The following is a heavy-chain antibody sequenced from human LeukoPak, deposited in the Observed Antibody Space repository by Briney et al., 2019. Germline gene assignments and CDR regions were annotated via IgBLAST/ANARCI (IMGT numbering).Heavy chain of an antibody. CDR3: ARGGKNYFDF. J-gene: IGHJ4*02. Sequence: ASVKVSFKASGYSFTIYGISWVREGPGGGEEWVGYISAYDGETRYAQKLQGRVTLTTDTSTGTVYMEMRRLRSDDTAVYYCARGGKNYFDFWGQGTLVTVSS. CDR2: ISAYDGET. V-gene: IGHV1-18*01. D-gene: IGHD1-26*01. CDR1: GYSFTIYG.